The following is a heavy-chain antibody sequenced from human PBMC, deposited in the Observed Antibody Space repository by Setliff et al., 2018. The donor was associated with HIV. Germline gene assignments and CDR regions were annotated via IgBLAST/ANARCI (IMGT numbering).Heavy chain of an antibody. CDR3: ARKLRPGHGVDV. D-gene: IGHD3-10*01. CDR2: IKDDGRDK. CDR1: GFTFRSYW. V-gene: IGHV3-7*04. J-gene: IGHJ6*02. Sequence: GALRLSCVAAGFTFRSYWMSWVRQAPGKRPEWVANIKDDGRDKFYVDSVKGRFTISRDNAKNSMDLQMNSLRAEDTAIYYCARKLRPGHGVDVWGQGTTVTVSS.